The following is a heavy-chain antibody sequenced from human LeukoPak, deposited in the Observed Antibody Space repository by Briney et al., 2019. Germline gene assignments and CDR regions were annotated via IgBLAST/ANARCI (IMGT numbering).Heavy chain of an antibody. J-gene: IGHJ4*02. D-gene: IGHD3-22*01. CDR2: IWYDGSNK. CDR1: GFTFSSYG. Sequence: PGGSLRLSRAASGFTFSSYGMHWVRQAPGKGLEWVAVIWYDGSNKYYADSVKGRFTISRDNSKNTLYLQMNSLRTEDTAVYHCAKGRGGSGYWASDYWGRGTLVTVSS. V-gene: IGHV3-33*06. CDR3: AKGRGGSGYWASDY.